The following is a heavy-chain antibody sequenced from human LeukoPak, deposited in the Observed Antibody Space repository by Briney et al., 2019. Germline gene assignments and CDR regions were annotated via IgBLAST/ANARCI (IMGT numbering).Heavy chain of an antibody. CDR1: GGSMSSGGYY. CDR2: IYYSGST. CDR3: ARGQTAPRSSYYFDY. J-gene: IGHJ4*02. V-gene: IGHV4-31*03. Sequence: SQTLSLTCTVSGGSMSSGGYYWSWIRQHPGKGLEWIGYIYYSGSTYYNPSLKSRVTISVDTSKNQFSLKLSSVTAADTAVYYCARGQTAPRSSYYFDYWGQGTLVTVSS.